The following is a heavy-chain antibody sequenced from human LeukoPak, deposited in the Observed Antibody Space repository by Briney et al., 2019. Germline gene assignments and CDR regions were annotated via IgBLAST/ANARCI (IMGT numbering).Heavy chain of an antibody. CDR3: ARTISGWHYFDF. Sequence: ASVPLSLTCSVSGDSNSEYYGSWIRQPPGKGLEWIRYINYSGRTDYNPSLKSRVTISVDTYKNQLYLKLSYVTAADTAVFYCARTISGWHYFDFWGQGILVTVAS. D-gene: IGHD6-25*01. V-gene: IGHV4-59*08. CDR2: INYSGRT. CDR1: GDSNSEYY. J-gene: IGHJ4*02.